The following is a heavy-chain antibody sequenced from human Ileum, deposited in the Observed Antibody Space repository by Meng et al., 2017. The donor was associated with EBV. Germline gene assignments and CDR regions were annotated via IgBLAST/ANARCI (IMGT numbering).Heavy chain of an antibody. J-gene: IGHJ4*02. CDR2: IHHTRGP. CDR1: GDSISNEPW. V-gene: IGHV4-4*02. D-gene: IGHD2-8*01. CDR3: ASNGAFSLDH. Sequence: QVQLQEAGPGLVGPSGTLSLTCSVSGDSISNEPWWRWVRQSPGKGLEWIGEIHHTRGPNYNPSLKSRVIISVDKSNNHFSLRLSAVTAADTAVYYCASNGAFSLDHWGQGTLVTVSS.